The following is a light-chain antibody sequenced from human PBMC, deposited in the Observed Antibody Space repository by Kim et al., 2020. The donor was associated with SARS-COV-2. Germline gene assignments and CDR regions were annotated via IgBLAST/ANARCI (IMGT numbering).Light chain of an antibody. CDR3: QQYGSSPLT. J-gene: IGKJ4*01. V-gene: IGKV3-20*01. CDR1: QSVSSTF. CDR2: GAN. Sequence: EIVLTQSPGTLSLSPGDRATLSCRASQSVSSTFLAWYQQKPGLAPRLLIYGANSRASGIPDRFSGSGSGTDFTLTISRLEPEDFAVYYCQQYGSSPLTFGGGTRWISN.